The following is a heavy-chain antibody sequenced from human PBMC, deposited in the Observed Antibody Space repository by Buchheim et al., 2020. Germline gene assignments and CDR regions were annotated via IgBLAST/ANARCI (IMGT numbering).Heavy chain of an antibody. V-gene: IGHV3-48*01. D-gene: IGHD1-26*01. CDR3: ASSYYRSPARDY. Sequence: DVQLVESGGGLVQPGGSLRLSCAAYGFSFSSYSMHWVRQAPGKGLEWLSYISSSVSTRYYADSVKGRFTISRDNAKNSLYLQMNSLRVEDTAIYYCASSYYRSPARDYWGQGTL. CDR1: GFSFSSYS. CDR2: ISSSVSTR. J-gene: IGHJ4*02.